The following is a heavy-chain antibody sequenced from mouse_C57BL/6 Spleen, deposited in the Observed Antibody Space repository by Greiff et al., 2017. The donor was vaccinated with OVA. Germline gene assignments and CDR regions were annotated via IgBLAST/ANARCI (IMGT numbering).Heavy chain of an antibody. CDR3: ALYYGSSLDY. V-gene: IGHV1-50*01. Sequence: QVQLQQPGAELVKPGASVKLSCKASGYTFTSYWMQWVKPRPGQGLEWIGEIDPSDSYTNYHQKFKGKATLTVDTSSSTAYMQLSSLTSEDSAVYYCALYYGSSLDYWGQGTTLTVSS. CDR1: GYTFTSYW. CDR2: IDPSDSYT. D-gene: IGHD1-1*01. J-gene: IGHJ2*01.